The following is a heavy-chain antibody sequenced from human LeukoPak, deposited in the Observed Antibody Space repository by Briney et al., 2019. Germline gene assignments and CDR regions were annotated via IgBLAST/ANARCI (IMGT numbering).Heavy chain of an antibody. CDR3: ARVDISQLVGPQLTADFYYYYMGV. J-gene: IGHJ6*03. Sequence: SVKVSCKASGGTFSSYAISWVRQAPGQGLEWMGGIIPIFGTANYAQKFQGRVTITADESSSTTYMEVSSLRSEDTAVYYCARVDISQLVGPQLTADFYYYYMGVWGKGTTVTVSS. D-gene: IGHD6-6*01. V-gene: IGHV1-69*13. CDR1: GGTFSSYA. CDR2: IIPIFGTA.